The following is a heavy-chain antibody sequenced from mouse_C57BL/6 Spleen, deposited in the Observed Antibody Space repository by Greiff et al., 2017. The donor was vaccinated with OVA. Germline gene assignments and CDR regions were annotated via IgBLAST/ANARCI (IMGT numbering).Heavy chain of an antibody. CDR3: TRFLDPYAMDY. V-gene: IGHV1-15*01. Sequence: VQLQQSGAELVRPGASVTLSCKASGYTFTDYEMHWVKQTPVHGLEWIGAIDPETGGTAYNQKFKGKAILTADKSSSTAYMELRSLTSEDSAVYYCTRFLDPYAMDYWGQGTSVTVSS. J-gene: IGHJ4*01. CDR1: GYTFTDYE. CDR2: IDPETGGT.